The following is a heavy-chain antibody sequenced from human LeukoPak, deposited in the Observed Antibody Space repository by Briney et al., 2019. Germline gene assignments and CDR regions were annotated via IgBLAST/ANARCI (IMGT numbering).Heavy chain of an antibody. CDR1: VGSISGYF. J-gene: IGHJ4*03. CDR2: IYYSGAT. D-gene: IGHD1-26*01. Sequence: PSETLSPTCTVSVGSISGYFWSWVRQAPGTGLDWIGHIYYSGATNYNPSLRSRVTISVDTSKNQFSLKLRSVTAADTAVYYCARAQYSGSCFDYWGQGTLVTVSS. V-gene: IGHV4-59*13. CDR3: ARAQYSGSCFDY.